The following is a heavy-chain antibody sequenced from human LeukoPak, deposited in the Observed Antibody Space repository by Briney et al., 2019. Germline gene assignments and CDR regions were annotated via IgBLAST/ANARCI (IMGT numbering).Heavy chain of an antibody. J-gene: IGHJ6*03. CDR2: ISGSGGST. CDR1: GLTFNSYA. V-gene: IGHV3-23*01. D-gene: IGHD2-2*01. Sequence: PGGSLRLSCAASGLTFNSYAMSWVRQAPGKGLEWVSAISGSGGSTYYADSVKGRFTISRDNSKNTLYLQMNSLRAEDTAVYYCAKGYCSSTSCFHYYYYYYMDVCGKGTTVTVSS. CDR3: AKGYCSSTSCFHYYYYYYMDV.